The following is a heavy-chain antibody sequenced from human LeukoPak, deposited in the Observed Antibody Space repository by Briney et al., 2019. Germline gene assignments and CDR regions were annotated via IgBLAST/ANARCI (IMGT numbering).Heavy chain of an antibody. Sequence: PSETLSLTCTVSGGSISSYYWSWIRQPAGKGLEWIGRIYTSGSTNYNPSLKSRVTMPVDTSKNQFSLKLSSVTAADTAVYYCARAGYSSSWYPSGAFDIWGQGTMVTVSS. CDR1: GGSISSYY. CDR2: IYTSGST. D-gene: IGHD6-13*01. V-gene: IGHV4-4*07. CDR3: ARAGYSSSWYPSGAFDI. J-gene: IGHJ3*02.